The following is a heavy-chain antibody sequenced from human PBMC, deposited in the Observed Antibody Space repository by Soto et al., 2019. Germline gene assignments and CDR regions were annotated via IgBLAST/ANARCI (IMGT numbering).Heavy chain of an antibody. CDR1: GFTFSSYW. J-gene: IGHJ6*02. CDR3: ASDPYDSSGYSVDV. Sequence: GGSLRLSCAASGFTFSSYWMSWVRQAPGKGLEWVANIKQDGSEKYYVDSVKGRFTISRDNAKNSLYLQMNSLRAEDTAVYYCASDPYDSSGYSVDVWGQGTTVTVSS. D-gene: IGHD3-22*01. CDR2: IKQDGSEK. V-gene: IGHV3-7*01.